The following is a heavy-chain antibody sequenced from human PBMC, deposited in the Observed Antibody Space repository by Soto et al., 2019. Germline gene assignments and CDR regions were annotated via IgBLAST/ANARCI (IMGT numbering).Heavy chain of an antibody. CDR1: GFTFSDYW. J-gene: IGHJ4*02. D-gene: IGHD3-16*01. V-gene: IGHV3-7*03. Sequence: PGGSLRLSCAASGFTFSDYWMSWVRQTPEKGLEWVANIKQDGSETYYVNSVQGRFTISRDNAKNSLYLQISSLRAEDTALYYCARHGGTPDLYFDYWGQGTPVTVSS. CDR3: ARHGGTPDLYFDY. CDR2: IKQDGSET.